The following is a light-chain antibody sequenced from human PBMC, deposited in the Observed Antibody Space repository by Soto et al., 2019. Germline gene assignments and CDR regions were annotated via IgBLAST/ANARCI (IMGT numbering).Light chain of an antibody. CDR2: EVS. J-gene: IGLJ2*01. CDR3: SSYTSSSTLYVV. V-gene: IGLV2-14*01. Sequence: QSALTQPASVSGSPGQSITISGTGTSSDVGGYNYVSWYQQHPGKAPKLMIYEVSNRPSGVSNRLSGSKSGNTASLTISGLQAEDEADYYCSSYTSSSTLYVVFGGGTKVTVL. CDR1: SSDVGGYNY.